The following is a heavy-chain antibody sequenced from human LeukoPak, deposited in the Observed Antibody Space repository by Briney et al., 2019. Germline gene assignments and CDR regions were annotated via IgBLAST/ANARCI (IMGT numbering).Heavy chain of an antibody. J-gene: IGHJ4*02. CDR3: ARHPSYTSGWPLDY. CDR2: IYLGDSDT. CDR1: EYSSTNSW. D-gene: IGHD6-19*01. V-gene: IGHV5-51*01. Sequence: GESLKISCKGSEYSSTNSWIGWVRQVPGKGLEWVGIIYLGDSDTRYSPSFQGQVTISADKSITTAYLQWSSLKASDTAIYYCARHPSYTSGWPLDYWGQGTLVTVSS.